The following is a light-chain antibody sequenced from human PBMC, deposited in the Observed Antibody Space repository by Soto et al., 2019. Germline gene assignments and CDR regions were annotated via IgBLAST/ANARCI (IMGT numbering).Light chain of an antibody. J-gene: IGKJ4*01. Sequence: DIQLTQSPSSLSSSLGDRGTLTCRASQGIRNDLGWYKQKPGKAPKRLIYAASSLQSGVPSRFRGSGSGTEFTLTISSLKPEDFETYYCLQHNSYPLTFGGGTKVDIK. CDR3: LQHNSYPLT. CDR2: AAS. CDR1: QGIRND. V-gene: IGKV1-17*01.